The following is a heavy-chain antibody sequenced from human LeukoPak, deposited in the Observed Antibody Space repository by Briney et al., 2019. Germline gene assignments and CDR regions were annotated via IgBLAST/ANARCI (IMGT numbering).Heavy chain of an antibody. V-gene: IGHV3-21*01. Sequence: GGSLRLSCAASGFTFSSYAMNWVRQAPGKGLEWVSSISRGSDHIFYADSMKGRSTISRDNAKNSLYLQMNSLGAEDTAVYYCARSKWELNFDYWGQGTLVTVSS. J-gene: IGHJ4*02. D-gene: IGHD1-26*01. CDR1: GFTFSSYA. CDR3: ARSKWELNFDY. CDR2: ISRGSDHI.